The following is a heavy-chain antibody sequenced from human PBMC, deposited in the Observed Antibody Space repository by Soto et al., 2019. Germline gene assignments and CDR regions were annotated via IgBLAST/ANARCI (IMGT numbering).Heavy chain of an antibody. Sequence: QVQLQQWGAGLLKPSETLSLTCAVYGGSVSGANYYWSWIRQPPGKGLEWIGEMNHSGGTHFNPSLKLRVTISVDTSTNQFSLKMSSVTAADTALYYCARVERGTATTVVDAFDIWGPGTMVTVSS. CDR1: GGSVSGANYY. D-gene: IGHD1-1*01. V-gene: IGHV4-34*01. CDR3: ARVERGTATTVVDAFDI. CDR2: MNHSGGT. J-gene: IGHJ3*02.